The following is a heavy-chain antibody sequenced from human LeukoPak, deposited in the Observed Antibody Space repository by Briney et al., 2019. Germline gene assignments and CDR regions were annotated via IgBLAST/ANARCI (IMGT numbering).Heavy chain of an antibody. CDR2: IYSGGST. CDR3: ARAGAAAGTFLFDY. Sequence: GGSLRLSCVASGFTVSSNYMSWVRQAPGKGLEWVSVIYSGGSTYYADSVKGRFTISRDNSKNTLYLQMNSLRAEDTAVYYCARAGAAAGTFLFDYWGQGTLVTVSS. CDR1: GFTVSSNY. V-gene: IGHV3-53*01. J-gene: IGHJ4*02. D-gene: IGHD6-13*01.